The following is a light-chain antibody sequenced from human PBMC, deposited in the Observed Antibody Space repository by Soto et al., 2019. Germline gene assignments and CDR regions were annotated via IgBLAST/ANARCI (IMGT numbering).Light chain of an antibody. CDR3: AAWDHSLNGLYV. CDR2: DDI. J-gene: IGLJ1*01. Sequence: QSVLTQPPSASGTPGQRVTISCSGSSSNIGSNTVHWYQQLPGTAPKLLIYDDIHRPSGVPDRFSGSKSGASASLAISGLQSEDEADYYCAAWDHSLNGLYVFGTGTKVTVL. CDR1: SSNIGSNT. V-gene: IGLV1-44*01.